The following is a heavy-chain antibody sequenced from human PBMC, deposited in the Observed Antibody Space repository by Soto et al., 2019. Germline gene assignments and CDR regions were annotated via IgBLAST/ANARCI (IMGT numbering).Heavy chain of an antibody. D-gene: IGHD6-19*01. V-gene: IGHV4-59*01. Sequence: QVQLQESGPGLVKPSETLSLTCTVSGGSISSYYWSWIRQPPGKGLEWIGYIYYSGSTNYNPSLKSRFTISVDTSKNQFSLKLSSVTAADTAVYYCARALGVDSSGLDYWGQGTLVTVSS. CDR2: IYYSGST. CDR1: GGSISSYY. CDR3: ARALGVDSSGLDY. J-gene: IGHJ4*02.